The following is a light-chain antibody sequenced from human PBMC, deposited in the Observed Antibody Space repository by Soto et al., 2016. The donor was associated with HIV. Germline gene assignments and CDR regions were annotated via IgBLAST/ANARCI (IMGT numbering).Light chain of an antibody. Sequence: DIQLTQSPSTLSAAVGDRVTITCRASQSVNDWLAWYQQKPGTPPSLLIYKVSTLESGVPSRFSGVGFGTDFTLTISTLQPEDSAIYYCQQYHSYSQTFGQGTTVEIK. CDR1: QSVNDW. CDR3: QQYHSYSQT. V-gene: IGKV1-5*03. J-gene: IGKJ1*01. CDR2: KVS.